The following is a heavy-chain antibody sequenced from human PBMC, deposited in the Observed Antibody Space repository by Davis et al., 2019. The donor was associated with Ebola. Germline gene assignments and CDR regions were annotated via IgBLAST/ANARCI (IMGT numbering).Heavy chain of an antibody. CDR3: AGSSHWYHSAEY. CDR1: GYTFTSYA. CDR2: INAGNGNT. Sequence: ASVKVSCKASGYTFTSYAIHWVRQAPGQRLEWMGWINAGNGNTKYSQKFQGRVTITRDTSASTAYMELSSLRSEDTAVYYCAGSSHWYHSAEYWGQGTLVTVSS. D-gene: IGHD6-13*01. V-gene: IGHV1-3*01. J-gene: IGHJ4*02.